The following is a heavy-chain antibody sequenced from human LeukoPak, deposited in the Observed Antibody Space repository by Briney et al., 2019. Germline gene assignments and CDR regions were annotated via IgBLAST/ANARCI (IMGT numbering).Heavy chain of an antibody. V-gene: IGHV3-30*02. CDR2: IRYDGSNK. Sequence: GGSLRLSCAASGFTFSSYGMHWVRQAPGKGLEWVAFIRYDGSNKYYADSVKGRFTISRDNSKNTLYLQMNSLRAEDTAVYHCAKEGTWGPYYYYGMDVWGQGTTVTVSS. CDR1: GFTFSSYG. J-gene: IGHJ6*02. CDR3: AKEGTWGPYYYYGMDV. D-gene: IGHD7-27*01.